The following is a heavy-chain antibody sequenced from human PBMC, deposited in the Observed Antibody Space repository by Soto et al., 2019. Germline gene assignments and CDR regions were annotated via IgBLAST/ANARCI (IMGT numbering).Heavy chain of an antibody. CDR2: ISSSSSYI. CDR1: GFTFSSYS. CDR3: ARSLGIAGAVDI. Sequence: EVQLVESGGGLVKPGGSLRLSCAASGFTFSSYSMNWVRQAPGKGLEWVSSISSSSSYIYYADSVKGRFTISRDNAKNSLYLQMNSLRAEDTAVYYCARSLGIAGAVDIWGQGTMVTVSS. V-gene: IGHV3-21*01. J-gene: IGHJ3*02. D-gene: IGHD1-20*01.